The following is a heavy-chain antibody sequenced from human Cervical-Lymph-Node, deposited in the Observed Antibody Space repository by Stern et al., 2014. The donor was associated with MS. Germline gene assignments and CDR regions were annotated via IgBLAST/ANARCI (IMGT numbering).Heavy chain of an antibody. CDR3: ARGQEFHYYYYDAMDV. J-gene: IGHJ6*02. Sequence: QVQLVQSGAEVKKPGSSVKVSCKASGGSFISHTFIWVRQAPGQGLEWMGGVVPIFGTTNYAQKFQGRVTISADEATSTAYMELSSLRSEDTAVYYCARGQEFHYYYYDAMDVWGQGTTVTVSS. D-gene: IGHD3-10*01. CDR1: GGSFISHT. V-gene: IGHV1-69*01. CDR2: VVPIFGTT.